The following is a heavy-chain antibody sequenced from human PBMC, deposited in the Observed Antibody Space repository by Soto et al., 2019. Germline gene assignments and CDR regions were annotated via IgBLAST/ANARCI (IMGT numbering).Heavy chain of an antibody. Sequence: EVQLVESGEGLVQPGGSLRLSCEASGFTFRNYDMHWVRQGTGNGLEWVSGISAAGDPDYADSVEGRFTISRENAQNSFFLQMNSLRIGDTAVYYCARTDRDFYGLDVWGQGTTVIVSS. CDR2: ISAAGDP. V-gene: IGHV3-13*05. J-gene: IGHJ6*02. CDR1: GFTFRNYD. CDR3: ARTDRDFYGLDV.